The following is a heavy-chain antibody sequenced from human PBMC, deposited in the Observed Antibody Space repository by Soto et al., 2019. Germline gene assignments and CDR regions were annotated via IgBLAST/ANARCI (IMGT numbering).Heavy chain of an antibody. V-gene: IGHV3-33*01. Sequence: GGSLRLSCAASGFTFSSYGMHWVRQAPGKGLEWVAVIWYDGSNKYYADSVKGRFTISRDNSKNTLYLQMNGLRAEDTAVYYCARHGYSYGGGYFDYWGQGTLVIVSS. CDR1: GFTFSSYG. D-gene: IGHD5-18*01. CDR2: IWYDGSNK. J-gene: IGHJ4*02. CDR3: ARHGYSYGGGYFDY.